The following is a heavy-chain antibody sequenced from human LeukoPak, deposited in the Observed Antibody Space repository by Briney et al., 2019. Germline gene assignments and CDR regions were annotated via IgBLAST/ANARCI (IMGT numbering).Heavy chain of an antibody. V-gene: IGHV4-34*01. D-gene: IGHD2-2*02. J-gene: IGHJ6*02. CDR2: INHSGST. Sequence: SETLSLTCAVYGGSFSGYYWSWIRQPPGKGLEWIGEINHSGSTNYTPSLKGRVTISVDTSKDQFSLKLSSVTAADTAVYYCARGGLGYCSSTSCYRRVYGMDVWGQGTTVTVSS. CDR3: ARGGLGYCSSTSCYRRVYGMDV. CDR1: GGSFSGYY.